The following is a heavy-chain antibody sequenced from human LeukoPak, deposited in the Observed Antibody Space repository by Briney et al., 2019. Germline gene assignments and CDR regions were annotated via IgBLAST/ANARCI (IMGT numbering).Heavy chain of an antibody. CDR1: GFTFSDYY. J-gene: IGHJ5*02. V-gene: IGHV3-11*04. D-gene: IGHD1-14*01. Sequence: GGSLRLSCAASGFTFSDYYMSWIRQAPGKGLEWVSYISSSGSTIYYADSVKGRFTISRDNAENSLYLQMNSLRAEDTAVYYCAREKPDMTPTGGFDPWGQGTLVTVSS. CDR2: ISSSGSTI. CDR3: AREKPDMTPTGGFDP.